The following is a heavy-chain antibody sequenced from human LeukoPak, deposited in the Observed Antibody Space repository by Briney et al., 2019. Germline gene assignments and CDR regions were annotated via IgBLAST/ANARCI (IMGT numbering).Heavy chain of an antibody. CDR2: IYYSGST. Sequence: SETLSLTCTVSGYSISSGYYWGWIRQPPGKGLEWIGSIYYSGSTYYNPSLKSRVTISVDTSKNQFSLKLSSVTAADTAVYYCASPYRTGFDYWGQGTLVTVSS. CDR1: GYSISSGYY. J-gene: IGHJ4*02. V-gene: IGHV4-38-2*02. CDR3: ASPYRTGFDY. D-gene: IGHD1-14*01.